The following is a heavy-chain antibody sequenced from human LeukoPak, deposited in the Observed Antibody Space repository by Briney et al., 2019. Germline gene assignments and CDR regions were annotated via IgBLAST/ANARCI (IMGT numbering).Heavy chain of an antibody. J-gene: IGHJ4*02. V-gene: IGHV3-30*02. CDR1: GFTFSNYG. D-gene: IGHD1-1*01. CDR2: TWYDGSNK. Sequence: GGSLRLSCAASGFTFSNYGMHWVRQAPGKGLEWVAFTWYDGSNKYYSDSVKGRFTISRDNSKNTLFLQMNSRRAEDTAVYYCSRDGYNSIDYWGQGTLVTVSS. CDR3: SRDGYNSIDY.